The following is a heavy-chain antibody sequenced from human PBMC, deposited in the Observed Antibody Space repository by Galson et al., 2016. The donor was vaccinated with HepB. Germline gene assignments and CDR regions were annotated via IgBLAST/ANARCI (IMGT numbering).Heavy chain of an antibody. CDR3: ARIRDYGYFDY. Sequence: ETLSLTCTVSGGSISSSNSYWGWIRQPPGKGLEWIGTLYYTGNTYYNASLKSRVTISVHTSKNQFSLKLISVTAADTAIYYCARIRDYGYFDYRGQGTLVTVSS. CDR2: LYYTGNT. CDR1: GGSISSSNSY. V-gene: IGHV4-39*01. D-gene: IGHD4-17*01. J-gene: IGHJ4*02.